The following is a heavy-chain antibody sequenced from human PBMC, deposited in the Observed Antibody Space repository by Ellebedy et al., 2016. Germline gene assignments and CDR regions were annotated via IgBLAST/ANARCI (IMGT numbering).Heavy chain of an antibody. V-gene: IGHV1-69*13. D-gene: IGHD3-3*01. J-gene: IGHJ6*03. CDR3: ARYYDFWSGYHSYYYMDV. CDR2: IIPIFGTA. Sequence: SVKVSCXASGGTFSSYAISWVRQAPGQGLEWMGGIIPIFGTANYAQKFQGRVTITADESTSTAYMELRSLRSDDTAVYYCARYYDFWSGYHSYYYMDVWGKGTTVTVSS. CDR1: GGTFSSYA.